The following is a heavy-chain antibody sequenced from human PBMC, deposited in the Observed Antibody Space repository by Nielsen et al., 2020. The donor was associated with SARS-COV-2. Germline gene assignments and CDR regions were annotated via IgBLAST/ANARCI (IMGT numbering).Heavy chain of an antibody. CDR3: ARDQSVGSSAFDF. J-gene: IGHJ4*01. CDR2: ISGSSRTI. D-gene: IGHD6-19*01. CDR1: GFTFSAYY. Sequence: GESLKISCAASGFTFSAYYMNWVRQAPGKGLEWVSYISGSSRTIDYADSVKGRFTISRDMNSLYLEMISLRVEDTAIYYCARDQSVGSSAFDFWGQGTLVTVSS. V-gene: IGHV3-48*01.